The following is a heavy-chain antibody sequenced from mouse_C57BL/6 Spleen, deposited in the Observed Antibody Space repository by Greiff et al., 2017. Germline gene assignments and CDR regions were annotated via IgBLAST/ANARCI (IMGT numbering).Heavy chain of an antibody. D-gene: IGHD2-5*01. J-gene: IGHJ4*01. V-gene: IGHV1-19*01. CDR3: AKYSNYEGSYYAMDY. CDR1: GYTFTDYY. Sequence: EVQLQQSGPVLVKPGASVKMSCKASGYTFTDYYMNWVKQSHGKSLEWIGVINPYNGGTSYNQKFKGKATLTVDKSSSTAYMELNSLTSEDSAVYYCAKYSNYEGSYYAMDYWGQGTSVTVSS. CDR2: INPYNGGT.